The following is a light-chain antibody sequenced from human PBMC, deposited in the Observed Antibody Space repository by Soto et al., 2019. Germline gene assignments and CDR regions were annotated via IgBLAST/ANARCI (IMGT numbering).Light chain of an antibody. CDR1: ESVSGY. CDR3: QQRSSRPPAT. J-gene: IGKJ5*01. CDR2: DSS. Sequence: EIVLTQSPVILSLSPGDSAVLSCRASESVSGYLAWYQQRPGQAPRLLIYDSSYRATGIPHRFSGSGSGTDFTLTISSLEPDDFAVYFCQQRSSRPPATFGQGTRLDIK. V-gene: IGKV3-11*01.